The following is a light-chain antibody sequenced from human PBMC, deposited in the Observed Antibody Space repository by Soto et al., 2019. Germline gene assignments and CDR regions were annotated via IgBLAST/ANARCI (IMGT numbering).Light chain of an antibody. CDR1: QSVSSN. J-gene: IGKJ1*01. CDR2: GAS. V-gene: IGKV3-15*01. Sequence: EIVMTQSPATLSVSPGERATLSCRASQSVSSNFAWYQQKPGQAHRLLIYGASTRAPGIPARFSGSGSGTDFTLNIRSLQSEDLAVYYCHQYHPCTSWTFGQGTKVEI. CDR3: HQYHPCTSWT.